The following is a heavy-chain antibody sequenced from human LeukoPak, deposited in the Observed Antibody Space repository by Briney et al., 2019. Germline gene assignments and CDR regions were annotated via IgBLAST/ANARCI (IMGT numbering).Heavy chain of an antibody. V-gene: IGHV4-59*01. CDR1: NTSFSSYY. J-gene: IGHJ3*01. Sequence: SETLSLTCTVSNTSFSSYYWSWIRQPPGKGLEWIGYIYYSGSTNYNPSLKSRVTISVDTSKNQFSLNLTSVTTADTAVYYCARVSCSSTSCPRRDALDVWGQGTMVTVSS. CDR3: ARVSCSSTSCPRRDALDV. D-gene: IGHD2-2*01. CDR2: IYYSGST.